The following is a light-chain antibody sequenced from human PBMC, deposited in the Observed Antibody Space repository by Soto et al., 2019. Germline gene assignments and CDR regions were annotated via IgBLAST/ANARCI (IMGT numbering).Light chain of an antibody. CDR3: CPYAGSSTSP. CDR1: SSDVGSYNL. CDR2: EVS. J-gene: IGLJ2*01. V-gene: IGLV2-23*02. Sequence: QSVLTQPASVSGSPGQSITISCTGTSSDVGSYNLVSWYQQHPGKAPKLMIYEVSKRPSGVSNRFSGSKSGNTASLTISGLQAEDEADYYCCPYAGSSTSPFGGGTKLTVL.